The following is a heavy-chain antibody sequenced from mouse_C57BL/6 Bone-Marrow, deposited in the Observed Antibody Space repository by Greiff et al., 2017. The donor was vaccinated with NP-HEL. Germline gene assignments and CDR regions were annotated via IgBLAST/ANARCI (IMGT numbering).Heavy chain of an antibody. CDR1: GYTFTSYW. J-gene: IGHJ2*01. CDR3: ARRYYGSGRYFDY. D-gene: IGHD1-1*01. V-gene: IGHV1-64*01. Sequence: QVQLKQPGAELVKPGASVKLSCKASGYTFTSYWMHWVKQRPGQGLEWIGMIHPNSGSTNYNEKFKSKATLTVDKSSSTAYMQLSSLTSEDSAVYCCARRYYGSGRYFDYWGQGTTLTVSS. CDR2: IHPNSGST.